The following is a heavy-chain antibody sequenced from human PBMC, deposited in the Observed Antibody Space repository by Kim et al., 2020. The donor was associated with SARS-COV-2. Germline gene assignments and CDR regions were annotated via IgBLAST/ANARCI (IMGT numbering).Heavy chain of an antibody. J-gene: IGHJ4*02. CDR3: ARGGPYYYDSSGYRKSLDY. CDR2: INHSGST. Sequence: SETLSLTCAVYGGSFSGYYWSWIRQPPGKGLEWIGEINHSGSTNYNPSLKSRVTISVDTSKNQFSLKLSSVTAADTAVYYCARGGPYYYDSSGYRKSLDYWGQGTLVTVSS. V-gene: IGHV4-34*01. CDR1: GGSFSGYY. D-gene: IGHD3-22*01.